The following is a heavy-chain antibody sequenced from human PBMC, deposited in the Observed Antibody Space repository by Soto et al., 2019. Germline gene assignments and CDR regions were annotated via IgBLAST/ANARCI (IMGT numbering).Heavy chain of an antibody. CDR2: ISYSGNT. D-gene: IGHD2-2*01. J-gene: IGHJ4*02. CDR3: ESAPMPLSPSYFDY. Sequence: SETLSPTCTVSGGSISNFYWSWIRQPPGKGLEWIGYISYSGNTNYNPPLKSRVSISVDTSKNQLSLNMTSVNAADKAVYYCESAPMPLSPSYFDYWGQGTPVT. V-gene: IGHV4-59*01. CDR1: GGSISNFY.